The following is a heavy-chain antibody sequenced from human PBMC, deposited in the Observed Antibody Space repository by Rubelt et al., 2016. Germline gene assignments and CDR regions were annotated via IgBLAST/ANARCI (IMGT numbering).Heavy chain of an antibody. CDR3: ARAEDDSSGYSGWRGAYY. D-gene: IGHD3-22*01. V-gene: IGHV4-34*01. Sequence: GKGLEWIGEINHSGSTNYNPSLKSRVTISVDTSKNQFSLKLSSVTAADTAVYYCARAEDDSSGYSGWRGAYYWGQGTLVTVSS. J-gene: IGHJ4*02. CDR2: INHSGST.